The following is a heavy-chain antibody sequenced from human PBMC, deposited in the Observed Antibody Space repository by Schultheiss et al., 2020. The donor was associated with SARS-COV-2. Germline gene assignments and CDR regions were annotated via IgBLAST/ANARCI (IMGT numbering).Heavy chain of an antibody. J-gene: IGHJ4*02. D-gene: IGHD6-13*01. CDR1: GGSISSGGYY. V-gene: IGHV4-39*07. CDR3: ARSWSRSYYFDY. Sequence: SQTLSLTCTVSGGSISSGGYYWSWIRQPPGKGLEWIGSIYYSGSTYYNPSLKSRVTISVDTSKNQFSLKLSSVTAADTAVYYCARSWSRSYYFDYWGQGTLVTVSS. CDR2: IYYSGST.